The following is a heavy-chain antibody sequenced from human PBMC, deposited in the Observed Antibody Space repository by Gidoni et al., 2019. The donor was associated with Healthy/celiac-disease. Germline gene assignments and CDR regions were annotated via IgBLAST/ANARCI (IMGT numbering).Heavy chain of an antibody. CDR3: AKDSGSYLGGWFDP. CDR2: ISGSGGST. D-gene: IGHD1-26*01. J-gene: IGHJ5*02. CDR1: GFPFSSYA. Sequence: EVQLLESGGGLVQPGGSLRLSCAASGFPFSSYAMSWVRQAPGKGLGWVSAISGSGGSTYYADSVKGRFTISRDNSKNTLYLKMNSLRAEDTAVYYCAKDSGSYLGGWFDPWGQGTLVTVSS. V-gene: IGHV3-23*01.